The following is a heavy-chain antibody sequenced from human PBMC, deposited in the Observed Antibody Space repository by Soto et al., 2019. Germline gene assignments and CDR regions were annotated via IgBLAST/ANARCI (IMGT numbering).Heavy chain of an antibody. CDR3: VDYIQAADYINFCYRDV. Sequence: GGSLRLSCSASGFTFSSYAMHWVRQAPGKGLEYVSAISSNGGSTYYADSVKGRFTISRDNSKNTLYLQMSSLRAEDTAVYYCVDYIQAADYINFCYRDVWGKGTPVTVSS. CDR2: ISSNGGST. V-gene: IGHV3-64D*08. J-gene: IGHJ6*03. D-gene: IGHD5-12*01. CDR1: GFTFSSYA.